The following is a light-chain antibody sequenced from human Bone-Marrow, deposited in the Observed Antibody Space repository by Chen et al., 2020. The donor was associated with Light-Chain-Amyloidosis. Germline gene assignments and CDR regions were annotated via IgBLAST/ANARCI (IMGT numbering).Light chain of an antibody. V-gene: IGLV3-25*03. J-gene: IGLJ2*01. CDR2: RDT. CDR3: QSADSSGTYEVI. CDR1: VLPTKY. Sequence: SYELTQPPSVSVSPGQTDRITCSGDVLPTKYAYWYQQKPGQAPVLVIHRDTERPSGISERFSGSSSGTTATLTISGVQAEDEADYHCQSADSSGTYEVIFGGGTKLTVL.